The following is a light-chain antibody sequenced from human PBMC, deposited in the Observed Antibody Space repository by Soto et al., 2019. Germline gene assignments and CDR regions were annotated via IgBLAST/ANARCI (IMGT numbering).Light chain of an antibody. V-gene: IGKV1-9*01. Sequence: IPLTQSPSSLSASVGDRVTITCRASQAISSYLAWYQQKPGRAPNLLIYGASTLQSGVPSRFSGSGSGTDFTLTISSLQPEDFATYYCLQLNSYPRTFGQGTKVEIK. CDR2: GAS. CDR3: LQLNSYPRT. CDR1: QAISSY. J-gene: IGKJ1*01.